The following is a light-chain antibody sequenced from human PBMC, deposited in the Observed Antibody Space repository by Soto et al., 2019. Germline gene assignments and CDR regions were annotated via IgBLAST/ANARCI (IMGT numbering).Light chain of an antibody. V-gene: IGKV3-11*01. CDR3: QQRYNWPPA. Sequence: EIVLTQSPATLSLSPGERATLSCRASQSVSSYLAWYQQKPGQAPRLLIYDASNRATGIPARFSGSGSGTEFTLTIRSLEPEDFAVYFCQQRYNWPPAFGQGTRLEIK. CDR2: DAS. CDR1: QSVSSY. J-gene: IGKJ5*01.